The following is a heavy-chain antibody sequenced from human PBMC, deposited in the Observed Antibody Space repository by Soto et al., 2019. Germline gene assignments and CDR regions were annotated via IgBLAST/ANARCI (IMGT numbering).Heavy chain of an antibody. CDR2: IIPRSAKS. CDR1: GYTFTTYG. Sequence: GASVKVSCKTSGYTFTTYGIAWVRQAPGQGLEWMGGIIPRSAKSNYAQKFEGRVTITADESTSTAYMELCSLISDDTSVYYCARECLVLVPTTVNSDYYYYAMDVWGQGTTVTVSS. J-gene: IGHJ6*02. V-gene: IGHV1-69*13. D-gene: IGHD2-2*01. CDR3: ARECLVLVPTTVNSDYYYYAMDV.